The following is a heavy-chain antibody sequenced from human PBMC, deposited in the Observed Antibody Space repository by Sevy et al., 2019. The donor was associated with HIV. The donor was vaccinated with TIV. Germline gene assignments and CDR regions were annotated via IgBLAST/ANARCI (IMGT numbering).Heavy chain of an antibody. CDR1: GFTFSSYG. CDR3: AKGTIAAAGTYYYGRDV. CDR2: ISYDGSNK. D-gene: IGHD6-13*01. V-gene: IGHV3-30*18. J-gene: IGHJ6*02. Sequence: GGSLRLSCAASGFTFSSYGMHWVRPAPGKGLEWVAVISYDGSNKYYSDSVKGRFTISRDNSKNTLYLQMNSLRAEDTAVYYCAKGTIAAAGTYYYGRDVWGQGTTVTVSS.